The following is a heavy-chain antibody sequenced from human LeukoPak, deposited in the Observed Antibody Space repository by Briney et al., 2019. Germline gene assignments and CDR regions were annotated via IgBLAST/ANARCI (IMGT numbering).Heavy chain of an antibody. J-gene: IGHJ4*02. CDR2: ISGNGGNT. D-gene: IGHD3-10*01. CDR1: GFTFTSYA. CDR3: AKRRADYYGSGRGLNYFDY. Sequence: GGSLRPSCAASGFTFTSYAMSWVRQAPGKGLEWVSAISGNGGNTYYADSVRGRFTISRDNSKNTLYLQMNSLRAEDTAIYYCAKRRADYYGSGRGLNYFDYWGQGTLVTVSS. V-gene: IGHV3-23*01.